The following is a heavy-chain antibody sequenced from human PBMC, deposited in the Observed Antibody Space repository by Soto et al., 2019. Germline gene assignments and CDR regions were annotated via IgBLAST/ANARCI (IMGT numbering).Heavy chain of an antibody. D-gene: IGHD2-15*01. CDR3: ARGDSDLAVSEAAY. CDR1: GASITDSY. Sequence: QMQMQESGPRLVKPSETLSLTCTVSGASITDSYWSWIRQPPEKGLEWIGYIYFSGVATYNPSLKSRATMSRDTSKNEFSLKLTSVTAADTAIYYCARGDSDLAVSEAAYWGQGTLVNVSS. V-gene: IGHV4-59*01. CDR2: IYFSGVA. J-gene: IGHJ1*01.